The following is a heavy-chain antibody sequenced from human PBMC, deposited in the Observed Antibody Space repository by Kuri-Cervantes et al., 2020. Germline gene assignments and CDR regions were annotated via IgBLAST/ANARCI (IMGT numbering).Heavy chain of an antibody. D-gene: IGHD2-21*02. CDR1: GGSFSGYY. CDR2: INHSGST. J-gene: IGHJ4*02. CDR3: ARVQYGGDTN. Sequence: SETLSLTCAVYGGSFSGYYWSWIRQPPGKGLEWIGEINHSGSTNYNPSLKSRVTISVDKSKNQFSLKLSSVTAADTAVYYCARVQYGGDTNWGQGTMVTVSS. V-gene: IGHV4-34*01.